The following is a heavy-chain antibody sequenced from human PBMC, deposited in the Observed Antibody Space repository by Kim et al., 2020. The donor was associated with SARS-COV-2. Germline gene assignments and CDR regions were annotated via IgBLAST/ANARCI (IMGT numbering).Heavy chain of an antibody. J-gene: IGHJ5*02. CDR3: AKDESSFGVVMGDNWFDP. Sequence: GGSLRLSCAASGFTFSSYGMHWVRQAPGKGLEWVAVISYDGSNKYYADSVKGRFTISRDNSKNTLYLQMNSLRAEDTAVYYCAKDESSFGVVMGDNWFDPWGQGTLVTVSS. CDR2: ISYDGSNK. CDR1: GFTFSSYG. D-gene: IGHD3-3*02. V-gene: IGHV3-30*18.